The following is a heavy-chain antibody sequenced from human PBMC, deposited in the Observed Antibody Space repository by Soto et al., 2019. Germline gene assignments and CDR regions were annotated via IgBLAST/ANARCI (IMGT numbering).Heavy chain of an antibody. V-gene: IGHV1-18*01. CDR3: ERWRYGDY. Sequence: QVHLVQSGAEVKKPGASVKVSCKGSGYAFTTYGITWVRQAPGQGLEWMGWIGAHNGNTNYAQKLQGRVTVTRDTSTRTAYMELRCRRSDDTAVYYCERWRYGDYWGQGALVTVSS. D-gene: IGHD1-1*01. CDR2: IGAHNGNT. CDR1: GYAFTTYG. J-gene: IGHJ4*02.